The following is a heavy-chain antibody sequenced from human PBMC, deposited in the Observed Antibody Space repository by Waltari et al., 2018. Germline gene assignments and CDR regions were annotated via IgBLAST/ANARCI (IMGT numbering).Heavy chain of an antibody. V-gene: IGHV3-33*01. CDR3: AREGISGSGEYYGMDV. J-gene: IGHJ6*02. D-gene: IGHD1-26*01. CDR1: GFAFFKHC. CDR2: IWHDGSQT. Sequence: QVHLLESGGGVVQPGTSLRLSCTVSGFAFFKHCLNWVRQAPGKGLEWVAVIWHDGSQTYYGDSVKGRFTISRDNSKNMVYLQVDSLKVEDTAVYYCAREGISGSGEYYGMDVWGQGTTVTVS.